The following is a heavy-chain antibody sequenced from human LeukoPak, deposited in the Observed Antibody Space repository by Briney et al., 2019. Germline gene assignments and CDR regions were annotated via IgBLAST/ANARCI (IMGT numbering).Heavy chain of an antibody. Sequence: GGSLRLSCAASGFTFSSYWMSWVRQAPGKGLEWVANIKQDGSEKYYVDSVKGRFTISRDNAKNSLYLQMNSLRAEDTAVYYCARNRGIAAAGTSGYFQHWGQGTLVTVSS. D-gene: IGHD6-13*01. CDR2: IKQDGSEK. CDR3: ARNRGIAAAGTSGYFQH. V-gene: IGHV3-7*01. CDR1: GFTFSSYW. J-gene: IGHJ1*01.